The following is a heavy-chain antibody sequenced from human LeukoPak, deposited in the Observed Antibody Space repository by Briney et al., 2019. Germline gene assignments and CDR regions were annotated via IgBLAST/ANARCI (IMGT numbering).Heavy chain of an antibody. J-gene: IGHJ4*02. V-gene: IGHV4-61*01. CDR2: IYYSGST. Sequence: SETLSLTCTVSGGSVSSGSYYWSWIRQPPGKGLEWIGYIYYSGSTNYNPSLKSRVTISVDTSKNQFSLKLSSVTAADTAVYYCASTQLRFGELFQKGGYYFDYWGQGTLVTVSS. CDR3: ASTQLRFGELFQKGGYYFDY. CDR1: GGSVSSGSYY. D-gene: IGHD3-10*01.